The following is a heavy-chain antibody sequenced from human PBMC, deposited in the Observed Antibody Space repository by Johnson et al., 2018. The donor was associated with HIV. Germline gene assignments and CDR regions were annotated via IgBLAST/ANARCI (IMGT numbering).Heavy chain of an antibody. J-gene: IGHJ3*02. D-gene: IGHD3-16*01. Sequence: EVQLVESGGGLVQPGGSLRLSCAASGFTVSSNYMSWVRRAPGKGLEWVSVIYSGGSAYYADSVKGRFTISRDNSKNTLYLQMNSLRAEDTAVYYCARVTPQRGDNDAFDIWGQGTMVTVSS. V-gene: IGHV3-66*01. CDR2: IYSGGSA. CDR3: ARVTPQRGDNDAFDI. CDR1: GFTVSSNY.